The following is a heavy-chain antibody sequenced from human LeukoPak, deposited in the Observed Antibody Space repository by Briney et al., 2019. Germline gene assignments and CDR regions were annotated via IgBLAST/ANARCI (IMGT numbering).Heavy chain of an antibody. CDR3: MRGGDPPR. CDR1: GGSISSYY. CDR2: ISASGSI. D-gene: IGHD5-12*01. V-gene: IGHV4-4*07. Sequence: SETLSLTCTVSGGSISSYYWNWIRQPAGKGLEWIGHISASGSINYNPSLQSRVTMSVDTSKNQFSLKLSSLTAADTAVYYCMRGGDPPRWGQGTLVTVSS. J-gene: IGHJ4*02.